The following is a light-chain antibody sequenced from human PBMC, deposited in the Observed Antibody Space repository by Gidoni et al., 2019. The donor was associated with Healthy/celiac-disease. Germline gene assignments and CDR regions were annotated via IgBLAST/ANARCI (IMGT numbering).Light chain of an antibody. Sequence: DIVMTQSPDSLAVSLGERATINCKSSLSVLYSSNNKNYLAWYQQKPGPPPKLLIFWASTRESGVPARFSGSGSGTDFTLTISSLQAEDVAVYYCQQYYSTPWTFGQGTKVEIK. J-gene: IGKJ1*01. CDR1: LSVLYSSNNKNY. V-gene: IGKV4-1*01. CDR2: WAS. CDR3: QQYYSTPWT.